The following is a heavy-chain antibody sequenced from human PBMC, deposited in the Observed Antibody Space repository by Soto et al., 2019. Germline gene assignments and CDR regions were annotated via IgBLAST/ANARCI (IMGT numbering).Heavy chain of an antibody. J-gene: IGHJ4*02. CDR2: ISGSGGST. CDR3: ASLKSAVAGEIKWYYFDY. V-gene: IGHV3-23*01. Sequence: PGGSLRLSCAASGFTFSSYAMSWVRQAPGKGLEWVSAISGSGGSTYYADYVKGRFTISRDNSKNTLYLQMNSLRAEDTAVYFCASLKSAVAGEIKWYYFDYWGQGTLVTVSS. D-gene: IGHD6-19*01. CDR1: GFTFSSYA.